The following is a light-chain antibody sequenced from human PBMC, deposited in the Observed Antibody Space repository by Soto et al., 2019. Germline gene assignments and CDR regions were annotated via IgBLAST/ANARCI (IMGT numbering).Light chain of an antibody. CDR2: DAS. J-gene: IGKJ4*01. Sequence: EIVLTQSTSTLSWSAGERATLSWRASQSVSSSLAWYQQKTGQAPRLLIYDASNRATGIPARFSGSSYGTDFTLTISSLEPEDFATYYCQQLSNYPLTFGGGTKVDIK. CDR3: QQLSNYPLT. V-gene: IGKV3-11*01. CDR1: QSVSSS.